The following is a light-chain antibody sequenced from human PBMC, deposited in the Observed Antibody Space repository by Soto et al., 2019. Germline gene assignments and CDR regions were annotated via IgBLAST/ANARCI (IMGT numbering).Light chain of an antibody. Sequence: EIVLTQSPATLTLSPGERAALSCGASETISSTHLAWYQQKPGLAPRLLIYDASHRATGIPDRFSASGSGTDFTLTINGLEPEDFAVYYCQQYGSSPQTFGQGTKLEIK. CDR1: ETISSTH. CDR3: QQYGSSPQT. CDR2: DAS. V-gene: IGKV3D-20*01. J-gene: IGKJ2*01.